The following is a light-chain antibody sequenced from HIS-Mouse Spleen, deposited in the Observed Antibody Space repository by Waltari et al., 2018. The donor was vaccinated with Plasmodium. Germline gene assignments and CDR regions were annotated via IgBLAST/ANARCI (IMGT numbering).Light chain of an antibody. V-gene: IGLV3-10*01. CDR3: YSTDSSGNHRV. CDR1: ALPKKY. CDR2: EDS. Sequence: SYELTQPPSVSVSPGQTARITCSGDALPKKYAYWYQQKSGPAPGLVIYEDSKRPSGIPERFSGSSSGTMATLTSSGAQVEDEADYYCYSTDSSGNHRVFGGGTKLTVL. J-gene: IGLJ3*02.